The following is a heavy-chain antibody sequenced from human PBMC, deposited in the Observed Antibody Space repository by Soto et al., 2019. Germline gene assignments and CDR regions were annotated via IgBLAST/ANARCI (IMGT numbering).Heavy chain of an antibody. V-gene: IGHV3-7*03. Sequence: GSLRLSCAASGFTFSSYWMSWVRQAPGKGLEWVANIKQDGSEKYYVDSVKGRFTISRDNAKNSLSLQVNSLRAEDTAVYYCAREVYDFWSGFQGSVDYWGQGTLVTVSS. D-gene: IGHD3-3*01. CDR2: IKQDGSEK. J-gene: IGHJ4*02. CDR3: AREVYDFWSGFQGSVDY. CDR1: GFTFSSYW.